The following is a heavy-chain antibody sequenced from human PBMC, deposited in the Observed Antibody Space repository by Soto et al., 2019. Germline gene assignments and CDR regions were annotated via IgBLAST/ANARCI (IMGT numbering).Heavy chain of an antibody. J-gene: IGHJ6*02. CDR3: ASGIAAAGGLYYYGMDV. D-gene: IGHD6-13*01. CDR1: GGTFSSYA. CDR2: IIPIFGTA. V-gene: IGHV1-69*13. Sequence: ASVKVSCKASGGTFSSYAISWVRQAPGQGLEWMGGIIPIFGTANYAQKFQGRVTITADESTSTAHMELSSLRSEDTAVYYCASGIAAAGGLYYYGMDVWGQGTTVTVSS.